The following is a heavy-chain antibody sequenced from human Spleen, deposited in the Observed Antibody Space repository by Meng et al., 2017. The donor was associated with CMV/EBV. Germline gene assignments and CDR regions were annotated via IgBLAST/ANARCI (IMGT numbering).Heavy chain of an antibody. CDR3: AREDDSSGYYFDY. D-gene: IGHD3-22*01. V-gene: IGHV4-30-4*01. J-gene: IGHJ4*02. CDR1: SLNSGNNF. CDR2: IYYSGIYNTVST. Sequence: SLNSGNNFWSWIRQPPGKGLEWIGYIYYSGIYNTVSTYYNPSLESRVTMSVDTSKNQFSLTLRSVTAADTAVYYCAREDDSSGYYFDYWGQGTLVTVSS.